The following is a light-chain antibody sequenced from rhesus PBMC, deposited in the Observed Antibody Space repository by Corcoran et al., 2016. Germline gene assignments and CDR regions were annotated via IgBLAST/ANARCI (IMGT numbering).Light chain of an antibody. V-gene: IGKV1-69*01. Sequence: DIQMTQSPSSLSASVGDRVTITCRASQDVSNWLAWYQHKPGKAPKLLIYRASNLETGVPSSVSGSGSGIDLTLTSSSLQPEDIATYYCQQHDNSPRTFGQGTKVEIK. CDR1: QDVSNW. J-gene: IGKJ1*01. CDR3: QQHDNSPRT. CDR2: RAS.